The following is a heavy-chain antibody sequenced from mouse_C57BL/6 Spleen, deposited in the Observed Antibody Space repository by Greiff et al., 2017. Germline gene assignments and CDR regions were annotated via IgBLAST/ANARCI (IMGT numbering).Heavy chain of an antibody. CDR3: ARSLLSLFDY. Sequence: EVQLQQSGPELVKPGASVKISCKASGYTFTDYYMNWVKQSHGKSLEWIGDINPNNGGTSYNQKFKGKATLTVDKSSSTAYMELRSLTSEDSAVYYCARSLLSLFDYWGQGTTLTVSS. V-gene: IGHV1-26*01. CDR2: INPNNGGT. J-gene: IGHJ2*01. D-gene: IGHD6-1*01. CDR1: GYTFTDYY.